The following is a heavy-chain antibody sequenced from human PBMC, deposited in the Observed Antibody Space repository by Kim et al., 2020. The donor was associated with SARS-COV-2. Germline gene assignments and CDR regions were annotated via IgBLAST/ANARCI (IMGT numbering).Heavy chain of an antibody. D-gene: IGHD3-10*01. Sequence: GGSLRLSCAASGFTFSSYGMHWVRQAPGKGLEWVAVISYDGSNKYYADSVKGRFTISRDNSKNTLYLQMNSLRAEDTAVYYCARLIVFGEAAFDIWGQGTMVTVSS. CDR1: GFTFSSYG. V-gene: IGHV3-33*05. J-gene: IGHJ3*02. CDR2: ISYDGSNK. CDR3: ARLIVFGEAAFDI.